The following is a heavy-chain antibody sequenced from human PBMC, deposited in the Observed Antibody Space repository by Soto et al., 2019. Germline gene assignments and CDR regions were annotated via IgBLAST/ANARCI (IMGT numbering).Heavy chain of an antibody. D-gene: IGHD3-10*01. CDR3: AATVLLWFGELLEGPSDY. CDR1: GFTFTSSS. CDR2: IVVGSGNT. V-gene: IGHV1-58*01. Sequence: SVKVSFKASGFTFTSSSVQWVRQARGQRLECIGWIVVGSGNTNYAQKFQERVTITRDMSTSTAYMELSSLRSEDTAVYYCAATVLLWFGELLEGPSDYWGQGTLVTVSS. J-gene: IGHJ4*02.